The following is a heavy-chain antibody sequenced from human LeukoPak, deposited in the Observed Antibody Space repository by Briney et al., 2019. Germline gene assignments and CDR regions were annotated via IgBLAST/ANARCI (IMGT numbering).Heavy chain of an antibody. J-gene: IGHJ4*02. CDR3: ARRGLSGGDCYYVDF. CDR1: GGSISSSSYC. V-gene: IGHV4-39*01. Sequence: TTSETLSLTRTVSGGSISSSSYCSAWIRQPPGKGLEWIGSIYYNGSTYYTPSLKSRVTISVATSKTESSLKLSCVAGAETAVYYCARRGLSGGDCYYVDFWGQGILVTVSS. D-gene: IGHD2-21*02. CDR2: IYYNGST.